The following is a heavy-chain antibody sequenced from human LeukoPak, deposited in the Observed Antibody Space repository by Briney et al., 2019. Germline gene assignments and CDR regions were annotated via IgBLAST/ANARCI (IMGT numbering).Heavy chain of an antibody. Sequence: PGGSLRLSCRTSGFSFGDYPMSWVRQAPGRGLEWVSFIRSKDDGGTTDYAASVRGRFIISRDDSKNIAYLEMNSLRTEDTAVYYCTSANWRPTALDSWGQGTLLTVSS. CDR3: TSANWRPTALDS. V-gene: IGHV3-49*04. D-gene: IGHD1-1*01. CDR1: GFSFGDYP. CDR2: IRSKDDGGTT. J-gene: IGHJ4*02.